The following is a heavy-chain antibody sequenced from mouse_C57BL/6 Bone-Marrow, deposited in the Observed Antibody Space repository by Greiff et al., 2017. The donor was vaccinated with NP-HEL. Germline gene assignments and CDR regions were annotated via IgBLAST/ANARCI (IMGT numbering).Heavy chain of an antibody. CDR3: ARSYGYFDV. CDR1: GYTFTDYY. Sequence: QVQLQQSGAELVRPGASVKLSCKASGYTFTDYYINWVKQRPGQGLEWIARIYPGSGNTYYNEKFKGKATLTAEKSSSTAYMQLSSLTSEDSAVYFCARSYGYFDVWGTGTTVTVSS. V-gene: IGHV1-76*01. D-gene: IGHD2-10*02. J-gene: IGHJ1*03. CDR2: IYPGSGNT.